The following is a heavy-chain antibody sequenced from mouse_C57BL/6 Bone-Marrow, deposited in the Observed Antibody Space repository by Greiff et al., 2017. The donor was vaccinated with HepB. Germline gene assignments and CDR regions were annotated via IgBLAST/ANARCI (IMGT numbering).Heavy chain of an antibody. J-gene: IGHJ4*01. CDR3: ARYYDYDDAMDY. D-gene: IGHD2-4*01. Sequence: EVKLLESGPELVKPGASVKISCKASGYSFTDYNMNWVKQSNGKSLEWIGVINPNYGTTSYNQKFKGKATLTVDQSSSTAYMQLNSLTSEDSAVYYCARYYDYDDAMDYWGQGTSVTVSS. V-gene: IGHV1-39*01. CDR2: INPNYGTT. CDR1: GYSFTDYN.